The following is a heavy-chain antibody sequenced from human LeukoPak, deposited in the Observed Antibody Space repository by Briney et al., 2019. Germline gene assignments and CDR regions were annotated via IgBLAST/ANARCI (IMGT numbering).Heavy chain of an antibody. CDR1: GFTFSSYA. CDR3: AREQLLDIVVVVAAPDY. D-gene: IGHD2-15*01. V-gene: IGHV3-30*04. J-gene: IGHJ4*02. Sequence: PGGSLRLSCAAPGFTFSSYAMHWVRQAPGKGLEWVAVISYDGSNKYYADSVKGRFTISRDNSKNTLYLQMNSLRAEDTAVYYCAREQLLDIVVVVAAPDYWGQGTLVTVSS. CDR2: ISYDGSNK.